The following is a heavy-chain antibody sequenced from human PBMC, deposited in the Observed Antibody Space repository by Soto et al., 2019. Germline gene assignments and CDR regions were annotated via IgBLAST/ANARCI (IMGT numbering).Heavy chain of an antibody. V-gene: IGHV1-2*04. Sequence: ASVKVSCKASGYTFTGYYMHWVRQAPGQGLEWMGWINPNSGGTNYAQKFQGWVTMTRDTSISTAYMELSRLRSDDTAVYYCARVEGPPNYGMDVWGQGTTVTVSS. CDR1: GYTFTGYY. CDR3: ARVEGPPNYGMDV. CDR2: INPNSGGT. J-gene: IGHJ6*02.